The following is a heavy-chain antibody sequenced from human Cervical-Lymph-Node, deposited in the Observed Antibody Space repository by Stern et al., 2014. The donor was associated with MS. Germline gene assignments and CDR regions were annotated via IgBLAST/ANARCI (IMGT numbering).Heavy chain of an antibody. CDR1: GFTFSDYY. CDR3: ARVSIAAAHYYYYGMDV. J-gene: IGHJ6*02. D-gene: IGHD6-13*01. V-gene: IGHV3-11*01. Sequence: VQLVQSGGGLVKPGGSLRLSCAASGFTFSDYYMSWIRQAPGKGLEWVSYISSSGSTIYYADSVKGRFTISRDNAKNSLYLQMNSLRAEDTAVYYCARVSIAAAHYYYYGMDVWGQGTTVTVSS. CDR2: ISSSGSTI.